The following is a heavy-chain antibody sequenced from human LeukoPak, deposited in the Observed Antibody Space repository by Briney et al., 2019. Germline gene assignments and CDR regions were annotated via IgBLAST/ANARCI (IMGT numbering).Heavy chain of an antibody. CDR1: GYTFTSYD. CDR2: MNPNSGNT. J-gene: IGHJ6*02. D-gene: IGHD1-14*01. Sequence: ASVKVSCKASGYTFTSYDINWVRQATGQGLEWMGWMNPNSGNTGYAQKFQGRVTMTRNTSISTAYMELSSLRSEDTAVYYCARRSIRFYGMDVCGQGTTVTVSS. CDR3: ARRSIRFYGMDV. V-gene: IGHV1-8*01.